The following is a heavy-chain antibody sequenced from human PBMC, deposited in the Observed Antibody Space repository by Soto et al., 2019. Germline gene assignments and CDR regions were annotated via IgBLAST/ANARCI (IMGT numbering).Heavy chain of an antibody. J-gene: IGHJ4*02. D-gene: IGHD3-10*01. CDR3: ARVDGDIRGHNSGFDY. CDR1: GYTFSGYG. Sequence: ASVKVSCKAYGYTFSGYGLSWGRQAPGQGLEWMGWISAYSGNTVYTQRFKGRLTMATDTSTGTAYMELNSLRAEDTAVYFCARVDGDIRGHNSGFDYWGQGTLVTVSS. CDR2: ISAYSGNT. V-gene: IGHV1-18*01.